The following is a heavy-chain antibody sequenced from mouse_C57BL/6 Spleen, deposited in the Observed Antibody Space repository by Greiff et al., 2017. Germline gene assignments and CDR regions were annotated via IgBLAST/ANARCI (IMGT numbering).Heavy chain of an antibody. J-gene: IGHJ1*03. CDR1: GYTFTSYW. CDR3: ASRRVYYGSSPYWYFDV. CDR2: IDPSDSYT. D-gene: IGHD1-1*01. V-gene: IGHV1-50*01. Sequence: QVQLQQSGAELVKPGASVKLSCKASGYTFTSYWMQWVKQRPGQGLEWIGEIDPSDSYTNYNQKFKGKATLTVDTSSSTAYMQLSSLTSEDSAVYYCASRRVYYGSSPYWYFDVWGTGTTVTVSS.